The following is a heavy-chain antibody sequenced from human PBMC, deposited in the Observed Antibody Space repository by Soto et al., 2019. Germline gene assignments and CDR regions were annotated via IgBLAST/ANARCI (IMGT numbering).Heavy chain of an antibody. V-gene: IGHV4-39*01. CDR2: IYYSGST. Sequence: SETLSLTCTVSGGSISSSSYYWGWIRQPPGKGLEWIGSIYYSGSTYYNPSLKSRVTISVDTSKNQFSLKLSSVTAADTAVYYCARPHRHYSSTSCCGGIWFDPWGQGTLVTVSS. CDR3: ARPHRHYSSTSCCGGIWFDP. J-gene: IGHJ5*02. D-gene: IGHD2-2*01. CDR1: GGSISSSSYY.